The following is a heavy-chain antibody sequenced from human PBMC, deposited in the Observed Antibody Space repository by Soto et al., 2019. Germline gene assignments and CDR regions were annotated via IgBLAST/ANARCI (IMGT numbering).Heavy chain of an antibody. J-gene: IGHJ4*02. CDR2: INPNSGGT. Sequence: ASVKVSCKVSGYTLTELSMHWVRQAPGQGLEWMGWINPNSGGTNYAQKFQGRVTMTRDTSISTAYMELSRLRSDDTAVYYCAREVASIVVVPAATTYFDYWGQGTLVTVSS. CDR1: GYTLTELS. CDR3: AREVASIVVVPAATTYFDY. D-gene: IGHD2-2*01. V-gene: IGHV1-2*02.